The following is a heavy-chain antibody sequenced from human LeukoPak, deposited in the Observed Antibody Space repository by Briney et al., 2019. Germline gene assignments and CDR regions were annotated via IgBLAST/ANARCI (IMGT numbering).Heavy chain of an antibody. J-gene: IGHJ6*02. CDR1: GFTFSSYA. V-gene: IGHV3-30-3*01. D-gene: IGHD5-18*01. CDR3: ARTEDTAMVKGFYGMDV. Sequence: PGGSLRLSCAASGFTFSSYAMHWVRQAPGKGLEWVAVISYDGSNKYYADSVKGRFTISRDNSKNTLYLQMNSLRAEDTAVYYCARTEDTAMVKGFYGMDVWGQGTTVTVSS. CDR2: ISYDGSNK.